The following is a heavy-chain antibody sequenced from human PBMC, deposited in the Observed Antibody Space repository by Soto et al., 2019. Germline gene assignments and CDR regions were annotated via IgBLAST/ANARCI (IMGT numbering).Heavy chain of an antibody. CDR1: GFSFSSFA. J-gene: IGHJ4*02. D-gene: IGHD3-22*01. CDR3: AKAISDYYAPSXY. CDR2: ISDRDGST. V-gene: IGHV3-23*01. Sequence: PGGSLRLSCAASGFSFSSFAMSWVRQAPGKGLEWVSVISDRDGSTYFADSVKGRFTISRDDSKSTLYLQMNGLRGDDTVIYYCAKAISDYYAPSXYWGQGTQVXVSS.